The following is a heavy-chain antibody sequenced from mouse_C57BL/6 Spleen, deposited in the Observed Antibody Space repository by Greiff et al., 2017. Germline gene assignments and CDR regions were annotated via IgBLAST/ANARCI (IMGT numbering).Heavy chain of an antibody. CDR2: IYPGDGDT. CDR3: ARSSGGFDY. V-gene: IGHV1-82*01. Sequence: VQLVESGPELVKPGASVKISCKASGYAFSSSWMNWVKQRPGKGLEWIGRIYPGDGDTNYNGKFKGKATLNADKSSSTAYMQLSSLTSEDSAVYFCARSSGGFDYWGQGTTLTVSS. D-gene: IGHD3-1*01. CDR1: GYAFSSSW. J-gene: IGHJ2*01.